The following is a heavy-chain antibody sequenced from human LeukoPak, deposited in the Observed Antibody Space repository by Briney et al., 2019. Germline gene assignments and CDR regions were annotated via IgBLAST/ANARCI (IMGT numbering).Heavy chain of an antibody. V-gene: IGHV4-39*01. Sequence: PSETLSLTCTVSGVSISSSNSYWGWIRQPPGKGLEWIGSIYYSGNTYYNASLKSQVSISIDTSKNQFSLRLTSVTAADTAVYYCARSPAPYYYYYMDVWGKGTTVTVSS. CDR3: ARSPAPYYYYYMDV. CDR2: IYYSGNT. J-gene: IGHJ6*03. CDR1: GVSISSSNSY.